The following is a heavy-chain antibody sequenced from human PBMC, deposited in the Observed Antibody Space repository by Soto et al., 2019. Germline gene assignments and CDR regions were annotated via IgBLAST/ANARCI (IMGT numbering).Heavy chain of an antibody. D-gene: IGHD3-22*01. V-gene: IGHV3-21*01. CDR2: ISSSSSYI. J-gene: IGHJ4*02. CDR1: GFTFSSYS. CDR3: ARENQGRMTVVVYYDY. Sequence: SLRLSCAASGFTFSSYSMNWVRQAPGKGLEWVSSISSSSSYIYYADSVKGRFTISRDNAKNSLYLQMNSLRAEDTAVYYRARENQGRMTVVVYYDYWGQGTLVT.